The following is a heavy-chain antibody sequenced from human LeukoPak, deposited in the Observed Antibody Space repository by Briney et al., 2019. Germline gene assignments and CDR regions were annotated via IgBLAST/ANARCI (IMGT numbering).Heavy chain of an antibody. J-gene: IGHJ4*02. V-gene: IGHV3-21*01. CDR1: GFILSSYS. D-gene: IGHD1-26*01. CDR2: ISSSSSYI. CDR3: ARGGEPVGFDY. Sequence: GSLRLSCAASGFILSSYSMNWVRQAPGKGLEWVSSISSSSSYIYYADSVKGRFTISRDNAKNSLSLQMNSLRAEDTAVYYCARGGEPVGFDYWGQGTLVTVSS.